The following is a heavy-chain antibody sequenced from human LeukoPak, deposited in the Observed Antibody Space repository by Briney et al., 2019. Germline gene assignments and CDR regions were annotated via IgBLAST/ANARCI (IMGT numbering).Heavy chain of an antibody. CDR3: ARHQGTTRYGMDV. J-gene: IGHJ6*02. V-gene: IGHV4-34*01. CDR2: INHSGST. D-gene: IGHD1-1*01. CDR1: GGSFSGYY. Sequence: PSETLSLTCTVYGGSFSGYYWSWIRQPPGKGLEWIGEINHSGSTNYNPSLKSRVTISVDTSKNQFSLKLSSVTAADTAVYYCARHQGTTRYGMDVWGQGTTVTVSS.